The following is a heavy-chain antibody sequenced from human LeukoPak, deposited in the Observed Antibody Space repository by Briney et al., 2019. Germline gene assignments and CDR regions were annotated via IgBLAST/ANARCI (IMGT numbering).Heavy chain of an antibody. CDR3: TTDRGLYDSSGYYYFATDI. V-gene: IGHV3-15*01. Sequence: PSETLSLTCAVYGGSFSGYYWSWIRQPPGKGLEWVGRIKSKSDGGTTDYAAPVKGRFTISRDDSKNTLFLQMNSLKTEDTAVYYCTTDRGLYDSSGYYYFATDIWGQGTMVTVSS. D-gene: IGHD3-22*01. CDR1: GGSFSGYY. J-gene: IGHJ3*02. CDR2: IKSKSDGGTT.